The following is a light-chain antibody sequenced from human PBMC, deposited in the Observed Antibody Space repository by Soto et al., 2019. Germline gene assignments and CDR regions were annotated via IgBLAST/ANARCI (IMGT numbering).Light chain of an antibody. J-gene: IGLJ3*02. V-gene: IGLV2-14*01. CDR1: RSDVGGHNS. CDR3: SSYTGGATGV. Sequence: QSALTQPASASGSPGQSITISCAGTRSDVGGHNSVSWYQQQPGKAPKVLIYAVNDRPSGVSNRFSGSKSGTTASLTISGLQAEDEGDDYCSSYTGGATGVFGGGTKLAVL. CDR2: AVN.